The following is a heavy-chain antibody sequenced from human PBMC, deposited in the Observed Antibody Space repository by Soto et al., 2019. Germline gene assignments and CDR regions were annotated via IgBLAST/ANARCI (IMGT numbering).Heavy chain of an antibody. CDR3: ARGQFSSGWYRGNWFDP. CDR1: GFNVTTNY. Sequence: GGTLRLSCSASGFNVTTNYVIWVRQARGKALEWVSDLYSGGNPYYADSLRGRLSVSSDASKNTVDLQIDSLTTDDTAVYYCARGQFSSGWYRGNWFDPWGRGTLVTVSS. V-gene: IGHV3-53*01. J-gene: IGHJ5*02. D-gene: IGHD6-19*01. CDR2: LYSGGNP.